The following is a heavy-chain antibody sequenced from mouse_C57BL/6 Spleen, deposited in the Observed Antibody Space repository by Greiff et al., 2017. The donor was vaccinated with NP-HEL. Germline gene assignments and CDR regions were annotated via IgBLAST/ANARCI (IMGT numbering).Heavy chain of an antibody. CDR1: GYTFTSYW. CDR3: ARGGMGNYAY. V-gene: IGHV1-7*01. J-gene: IGHJ3*01. Sequence: QVQLQQSGAELAKPGASVKLSCKASGYTFTSYWMHWVKQRPGQGLEWIGYINPSSGYTKYNQKFKDKATLNADKSSSTAYMQLSSLTYEDSAVYYCARGGMGNYAYWGQGTLGTVSA. D-gene: IGHD2-1*01. CDR2: INPSSGYT.